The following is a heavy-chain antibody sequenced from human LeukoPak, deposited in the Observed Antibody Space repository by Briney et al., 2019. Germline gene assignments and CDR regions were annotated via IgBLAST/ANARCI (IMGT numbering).Heavy chain of an antibody. CDR3: ARDNYYDSSGYDR. J-gene: IGHJ5*02. V-gene: IGHV4-61*01. CDR1: GGSVSSGSYY. D-gene: IGHD3-22*01. CDR2: IYYSGST. Sequence: PSETLSLTCTVSGGSVSSGSYYWSWIRQPPGKGLEWIGYIYYSGSTNYNPSLKSRVTISVDTSKNQFSLKLSSVTAADTAVYYCARDNYYDSSGYDRWGQGTLVTVSS.